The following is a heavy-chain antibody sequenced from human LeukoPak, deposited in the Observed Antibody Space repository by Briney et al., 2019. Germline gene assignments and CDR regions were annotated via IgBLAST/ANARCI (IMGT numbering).Heavy chain of an antibody. J-gene: IGHJ4*02. Sequence: SETLSLTCTVSGAFISNYYWNWIRQPPGKGLEWIGFIYYSQSTNYNPSLRSRVTISVDTSKNQFSLKLTSVTAADTALYYCARDPRAFGVGGGYFDYRGQGTLVTVSS. CDR2: IYYSQST. CDR1: GAFISNYY. CDR3: ARDPRAFGVGGGYFDY. D-gene: IGHD3-3*01. V-gene: IGHV4-59*01.